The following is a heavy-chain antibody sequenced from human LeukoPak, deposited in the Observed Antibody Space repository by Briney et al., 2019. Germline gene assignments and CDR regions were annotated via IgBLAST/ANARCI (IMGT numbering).Heavy chain of an antibody. Sequence: SSETLSLTCTVSGGSISSYYWSWIRQPPGKGLEWIGEINHSGSTNYNPSLKSRVTKSVDTSKNQFSLKLSSVTAADTAVYYCAYGSGSYYRDYWGQGTLVTVSS. D-gene: IGHD3-10*01. CDR1: GGSISSYY. CDR2: INHSGST. J-gene: IGHJ4*02. CDR3: AYGSGSYYRDY. V-gene: IGHV4-34*01.